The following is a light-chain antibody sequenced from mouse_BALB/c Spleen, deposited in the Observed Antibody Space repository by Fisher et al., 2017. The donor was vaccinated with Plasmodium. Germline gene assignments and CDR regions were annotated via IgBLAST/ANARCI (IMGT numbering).Light chain of an antibody. V-gene: IGKV5-43*01. CDR3: QQSNSWPLT. J-gene: IGKJ5*01. CDR2: YAS. Sequence: DIVLTQTPATLSVTPGDSVSLSCRVSQSISNNLHWYQQKSHESPRLLMMYASQSISGIPSRFSGSGSGTDFILSIDSVETEDFGMYFCQQSNSWPLTFGAGTELELK. CDR1: QSISNN.